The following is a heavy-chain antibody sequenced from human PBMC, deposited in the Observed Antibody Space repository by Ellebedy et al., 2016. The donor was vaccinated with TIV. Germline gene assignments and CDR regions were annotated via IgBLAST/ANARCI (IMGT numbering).Heavy chain of an antibody. CDR2: INPNSGGT. CDR1: GYTFTGYY. Sequence: ASVKVSXXASGYTFTGYYMHWVRQAPGQGLEWMGWINPNSGGTNYAQKFQGRVTMTRDTSISTAYMELSRLRSDDTAVYYCARDRGGNHNGLSFDYWGQGTLVTVSS. V-gene: IGHV1-2*02. CDR3: ARDRGGNHNGLSFDY. J-gene: IGHJ4*02. D-gene: IGHD4-23*01.